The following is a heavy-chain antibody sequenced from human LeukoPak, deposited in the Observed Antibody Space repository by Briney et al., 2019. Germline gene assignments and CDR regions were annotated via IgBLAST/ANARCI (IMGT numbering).Heavy chain of an antibody. CDR2: ISSSSSTI. J-gene: IGHJ4*02. CDR3: ARDPPRVVLRLSDY. Sequence: PGGSLRLSCAASGFTFSSYSMNWVRQAPGKGLEWVSYISSSSSTIYYADSVKGRFTISRDNAKNSLYLQMNSLRAEDTAVYYCARDPPRVVLRLSDYWGQGTLVTVSS. D-gene: IGHD5-12*01. CDR1: GFTFSSYS. V-gene: IGHV3-48*01.